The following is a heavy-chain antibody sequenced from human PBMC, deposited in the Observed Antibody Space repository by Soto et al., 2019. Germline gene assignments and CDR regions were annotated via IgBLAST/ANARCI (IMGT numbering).Heavy chain of an antibody. CDR3: ARGDSTDCSNGVCSFFYNHDMDV. Sequence: ASVKVSCKASGYSFTDYHIHWVRQAPGQGLEGLGRINPKSGGTSTAQKFQGWVTMTTDTSISTASMELTRLTSDDTAIYYCARGDSTDCSNGVCSFFYNHDMDVWGQGITVTVYS. V-gene: IGHV1-2*04. D-gene: IGHD2-8*01. CDR2: INPKSGGT. J-gene: IGHJ6*02. CDR1: GYSFTDYH.